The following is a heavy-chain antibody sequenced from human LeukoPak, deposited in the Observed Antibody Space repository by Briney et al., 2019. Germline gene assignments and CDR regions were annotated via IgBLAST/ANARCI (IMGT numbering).Heavy chain of an antibody. CDR1: GFTFSNCW. Sequence: GGSLRLSCAASGFTFSNCWMHWVRQAPGKGLVWVSRINSDGSGRNYADSVKGRFTISRDNAKNTVYLQMNSLRAEDTAVYYCASASSHRIAAGGDYWGQGTLVTVSS. J-gene: IGHJ4*02. D-gene: IGHD6-25*01. CDR3: ASASSHRIAAGGDY. V-gene: IGHV3-74*01. CDR2: INSDGSGR.